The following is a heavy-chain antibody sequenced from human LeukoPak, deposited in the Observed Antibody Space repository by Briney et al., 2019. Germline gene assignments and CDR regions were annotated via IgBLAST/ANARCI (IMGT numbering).Heavy chain of an antibody. CDR2: IKSKTDGGTT. J-gene: IGHJ6*02. D-gene: IGHD2-2*01. Sequence: GGSLRLSCAASGFTFSNAWMNWVRQAPGKGLEWVGRIKSKTDGGTTDYAAPVKGRFTISRDDSKNTLDLQMNSLKTEDTAVYYCTTGIVIIPAKIYGMDVWGQGTTVTVSS. V-gene: IGHV3-15*07. CDR3: TTGIVIIPAKIYGMDV. CDR1: GFTFSNAW.